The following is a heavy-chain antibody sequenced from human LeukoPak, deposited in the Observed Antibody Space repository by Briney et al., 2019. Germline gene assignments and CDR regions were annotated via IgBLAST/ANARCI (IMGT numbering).Heavy chain of an antibody. J-gene: IGHJ6*02. D-gene: IGHD6-13*01. V-gene: IGHV4-31*03. Sequence: SETLSLTCTVSGGSISSGGYYWSWIRQHPGKGLEWIGYIYYSGSTYYNPSLKSRVTISVDTSKNQFSLKLSSVTAADTAVYYCVKDVGSTVYYYYGMDAWGQGTTVTVSS. CDR2: IYYSGST. CDR1: GGSISSGGYY. CDR3: VKDVGSTVYYYYGMDA.